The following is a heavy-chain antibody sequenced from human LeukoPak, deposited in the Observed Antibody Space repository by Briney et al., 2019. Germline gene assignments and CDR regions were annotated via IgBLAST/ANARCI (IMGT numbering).Heavy chain of an antibody. Sequence: GGSLRLSCAASGFTFSSYGMHWVRQAPGKGLEWVAVISYDGGNKYYADSVKGRFTISRDNSKNTLYLQMNSLRAEDTTVYYCAKVKYSSSWLRSYYFDYWGQGTLVTVSS. CDR2: ISYDGGNK. J-gene: IGHJ4*02. CDR1: GFTFSSYG. D-gene: IGHD6-13*01. CDR3: AKVKYSSSWLRSYYFDY. V-gene: IGHV3-30*18.